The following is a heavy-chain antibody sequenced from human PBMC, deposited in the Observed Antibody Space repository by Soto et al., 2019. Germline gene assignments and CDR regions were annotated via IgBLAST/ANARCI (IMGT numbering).Heavy chain of an antibody. J-gene: IGHJ4*02. Sequence: QVQLVESGGGVVQPGRSLRLSCAASGFTFSSYGMHWVRQAPGKGLEWVAVISYDGSNTYYADSVQGRFTISRDNSKNTLYLQMNSLRAEDTAVYYCAKDPGLGGGDCSFDYWGQGTLVTVSS. D-gene: IGHD2-21*02. CDR2: ISYDGSNT. V-gene: IGHV3-30*18. CDR3: AKDPGLGGGDCSFDY. CDR1: GFTFSSYG.